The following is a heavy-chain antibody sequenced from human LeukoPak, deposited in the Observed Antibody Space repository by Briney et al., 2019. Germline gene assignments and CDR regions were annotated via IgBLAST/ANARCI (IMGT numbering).Heavy chain of an antibody. Sequence: EASVTVSCKASGYTFTDYYMHWVRQAPGQGLEWMGRISPNSGGTSYAQKFQGRVTMTRDTSISTAYMELSRLRSDDTAMYYCAKDHGYVGSNWFDPWGQGTLVTVSS. CDR1: GYTFTDYY. CDR2: ISPNSGGT. CDR3: AKDHGYVGSNWFDP. D-gene: IGHD3-10*01. V-gene: IGHV1-2*06. J-gene: IGHJ5*02.